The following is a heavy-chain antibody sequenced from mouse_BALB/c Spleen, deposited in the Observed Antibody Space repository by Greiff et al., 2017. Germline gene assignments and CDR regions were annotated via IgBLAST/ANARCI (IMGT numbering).Heavy chain of an antibody. J-gene: IGHJ4*01. Sequence: LVKTGASVKISCKASGYSFTGYYMHWVKQSHGKSLEWIGYISCYNGATSYNQKFKGKATFTVDTSSSTAYMQFNSLTSEDSAVYYCARSDGSSYDAMDYWGQGTSVTVSS. CDR1: GYSFTGYY. CDR3: ARSDGSSYDAMDY. CDR2: ISCYNGAT. D-gene: IGHD1-1*01. V-gene: IGHV1S34*01.